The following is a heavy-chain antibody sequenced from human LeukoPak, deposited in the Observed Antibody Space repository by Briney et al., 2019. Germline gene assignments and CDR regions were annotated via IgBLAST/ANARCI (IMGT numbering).Heavy chain of an antibody. CDR3: ARCPNDFWSGYSNYFDY. Sequence: GGSLRLSCATSGFTFSSYSMTWVRQAPGKGLEWVSYISTSTSTIYYADSVKGRFTISRDNAKNSLYLQMNSLRDEDTAVYYCARCPNDFWSGYSNYFDYWGQGTLVTVSS. V-gene: IGHV3-48*02. CDR1: GFTFSSYS. D-gene: IGHD3-3*01. J-gene: IGHJ4*02. CDR2: ISTSTSTI.